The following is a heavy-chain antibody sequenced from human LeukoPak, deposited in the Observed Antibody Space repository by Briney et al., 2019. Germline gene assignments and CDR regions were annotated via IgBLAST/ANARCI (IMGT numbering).Heavy chain of an antibody. CDR2: LNIDGSST. V-gene: IGHV3-74*01. D-gene: IGHD2-21*01. CDR1: GFTFSSYW. J-gene: IGHJ2*01. CDR3: AREIMVSREWYFDL. Sequence: GGSLRLSCAASGFTFSSYWMHWVRQAPGKGLVWVSRLNIDGSSTSYADSVRGRFTISRDNAKNTLYLQMNSLRVEDTAVYFCAREIMVSREWYFDLWGRGTLVTVAS.